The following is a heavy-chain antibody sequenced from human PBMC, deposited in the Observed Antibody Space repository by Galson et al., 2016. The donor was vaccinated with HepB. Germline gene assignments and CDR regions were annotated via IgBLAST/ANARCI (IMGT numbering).Heavy chain of an antibody. CDR2: IKTKSDGEAT. D-gene: IGHD1-26*01. V-gene: IGHV3-15*01. CDR3: TTDSGSYSY. CDR1: GFIFSDAW. Sequence: SLRLSCAASGFIFSDAWMSWVRQAPGKGLEWVGRIKTKSDGEATDFPAPVKGRFAISRDDSKNSLYLQMNSLKTEDTAIYYCTTDSGSYSYWGQGTLVTVSS. J-gene: IGHJ4*02.